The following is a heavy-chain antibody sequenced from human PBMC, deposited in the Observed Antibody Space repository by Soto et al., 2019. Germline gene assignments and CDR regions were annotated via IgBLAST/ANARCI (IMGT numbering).Heavy chain of an antibody. D-gene: IGHD3-10*01. Sequence: QITLKESGPTLVKPTQTLTLTCTFSGFSLSTSGVGVGWIRQPPGKALEWLALIYWDDDKRYSPSLKRRLTITKDTSKNQVVLTMTNMDPVDTATYYCAHTLWFGEPADAFDIWGQGTMVTVSS. CDR2: IYWDDDK. J-gene: IGHJ3*02. V-gene: IGHV2-5*02. CDR3: AHTLWFGEPADAFDI. CDR1: GFSLSTSGVG.